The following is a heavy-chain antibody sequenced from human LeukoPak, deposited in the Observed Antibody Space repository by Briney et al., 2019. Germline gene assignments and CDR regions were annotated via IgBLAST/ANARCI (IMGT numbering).Heavy chain of an antibody. J-gene: IGHJ4*02. CDR1: GGSISSYY. CDR3: ARDSGGPELGY. V-gene: IGHV4-59*01. Sequence: SETLSLTCTVSGGSISSYYLSWIRQPPGKGLEWIGYIYYSGSTNYNPSLKSRVTISVDTSKNQFSLKLSSVTAADTAVYYCARDSGGPELGYWGQGPLVTVSS. CDR2: IYYSGST. D-gene: IGHD3-10*01.